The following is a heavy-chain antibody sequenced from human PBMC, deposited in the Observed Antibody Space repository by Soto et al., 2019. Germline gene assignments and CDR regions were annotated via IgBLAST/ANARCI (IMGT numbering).Heavy chain of an antibody. V-gene: IGHV4-34*01. Sequence: SETLSLTCAVYGGSFSGYYWSWIRQPPGKGLEWIGEINHSGSTNYNPSLKSRVTISVDTSKNQFSLKLSSVTAADTAVYYCARRAAAGGMDVWGKGTTVTVSS. CDR2: INHSGST. J-gene: IGHJ6*04. CDR1: GGSFSGYY. CDR3: ARRAAAGGMDV. D-gene: IGHD6-13*01.